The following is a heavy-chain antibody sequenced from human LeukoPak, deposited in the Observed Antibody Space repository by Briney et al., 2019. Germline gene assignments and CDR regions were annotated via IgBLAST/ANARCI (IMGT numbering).Heavy chain of an antibody. J-gene: IGHJ4*02. CDR2: IRHDGSSQ. Sequence: GGSLRLSCTASGFIFSSYGMHWVRQAPGKGLEWVAFIRHDGSSQYYGDSVKGRFIISRDNSKNTLFLHMNNLRVEDTAIYYCAKYSAQWGPGTLVTVSS. V-gene: IGHV3-30*02. CDR3: AKYSAQ. CDR1: GFIFSSYG. D-gene: IGHD1-26*01.